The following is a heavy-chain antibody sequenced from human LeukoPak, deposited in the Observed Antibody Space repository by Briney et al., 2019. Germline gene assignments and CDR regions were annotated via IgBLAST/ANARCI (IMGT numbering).Heavy chain of an antibody. Sequence: PSETLSLTCTVSGGSISSSSYYWGWIRQPPGKGLEWIGSIYYSGSTYYNSSLKSRVTISVDTSKNQFSLKLSSATAADTAVYYCSKFYGSGSYYDYYYYGMDVWGQGTTVTVSS. CDR2: IYYSGST. D-gene: IGHD3-10*01. CDR3: SKFYGSGSYYDYYYYGMDV. V-gene: IGHV4-39*01. CDR1: GGSISSSSYY. J-gene: IGHJ6*02.